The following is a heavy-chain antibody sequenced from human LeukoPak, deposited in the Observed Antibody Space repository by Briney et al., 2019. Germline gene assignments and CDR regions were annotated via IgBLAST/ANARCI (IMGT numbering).Heavy chain of an antibody. V-gene: IGHV4-34*01. J-gene: IGHJ4*02. CDR3: VRVLTGS. Sequence: PSETLSLTCAVYGGSFSTYYWSWIRQPPGKGLEWIGEINHSGTTNYNPFLKSRVTISIDTSKNQLSLKVSSVTAANTAVYYCVRVLTGSWGQGTLVTVSS. D-gene: IGHD3-9*01. CDR1: GGSFSTYY. CDR2: INHSGTT.